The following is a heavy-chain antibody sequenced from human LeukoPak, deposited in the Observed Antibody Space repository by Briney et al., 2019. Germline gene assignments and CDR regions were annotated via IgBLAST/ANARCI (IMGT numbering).Heavy chain of an antibody. J-gene: IGHJ5*02. CDR1: GGSISSGSYY. V-gene: IGHV4-61*02. D-gene: IGHD6-13*01. CDR3: ARLSGGIAAAGKATGQYNWFDP. CDR2: IYTSGST. Sequence: PSETLSLTCTVSGGSISSGSYYWSWIRQPAGKGLEWIGRIYTSGSTNYNPSLKSRVTISVDTSKNQFSLKLSSVTAADTAVYYCARLSGGIAAAGKATGQYNWFDPWGQGTLVTVSS.